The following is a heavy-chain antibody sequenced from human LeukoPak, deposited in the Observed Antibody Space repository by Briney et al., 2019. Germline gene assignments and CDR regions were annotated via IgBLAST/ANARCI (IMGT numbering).Heavy chain of an antibody. D-gene: IGHD3-22*01. V-gene: IGHV1-2*02. J-gene: IGHJ4*02. Sequence: ASVKVSCKASGYTLTGYYMHWVRQAPGQGLEWMGWINPNSGGTNYAQKFQGRVTMTRDTSISTAYMELSRLRSDDTAVYYCARDYYDSSGYILWGQGTLVTVSS. CDR3: ARDYYDSSGYIL. CDR1: GYTLTGYY. CDR2: INPNSGGT.